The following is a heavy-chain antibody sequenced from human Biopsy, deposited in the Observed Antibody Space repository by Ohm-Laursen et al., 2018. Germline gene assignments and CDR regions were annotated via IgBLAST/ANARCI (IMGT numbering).Heavy chain of an antibody. D-gene: IGHD6-19*01. V-gene: IGHV4-34*01. J-gene: IGHJ3*02. CDR1: GESFNGYY. CDR3: AKHGSGWTGDDALHI. Sequence: GTLSLTCAVYGESFNGYYWSWIRQTPGKGLEWIGEINHSGRTNYNPSLKSRVTISVDTSKNQFSLKVRSVTAADTAVYYCAKHGSGWTGDDALHIWGQGTMVTISS. CDR2: INHSGRT.